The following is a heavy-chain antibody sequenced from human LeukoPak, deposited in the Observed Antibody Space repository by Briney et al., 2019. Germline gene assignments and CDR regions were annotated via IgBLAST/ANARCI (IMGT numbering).Heavy chain of an antibody. D-gene: IGHD2-2*01. V-gene: IGHV1-18*04. J-gene: IGHJ3*02. CDR3: ARWYCSSTSCYAGAFDM. Sequence: ASVKASCKAPGYTFTNYGISWARQAPGQGLEWMGWISPYNDCTNHAQKLQGRVTMTTDTSTSTGYMELRSLRSDDTAVYYCARWYCSSTSCYAGAFDMWGQGTMVTVS. CDR1: GYTFTNYG. CDR2: ISPYNDCT.